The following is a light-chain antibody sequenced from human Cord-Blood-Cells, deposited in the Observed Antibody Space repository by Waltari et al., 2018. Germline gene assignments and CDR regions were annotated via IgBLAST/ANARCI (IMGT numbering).Light chain of an antibody. V-gene: IGLV4-69*01. CDR2: LNSDGSH. Sequence: QLVLTQSPSASASLGASVKLTCTLSSGHSSYAIAWHQQQPEKGPRYLMKLNSDGSHSKGDGIPDRFSGSSSGAERYLTISSLQSEDEADYYCQTWGTGIHVFGGGTK. CDR3: QTWGTGIHV. CDR1: SGHSSYA. J-gene: IGLJ3*02.